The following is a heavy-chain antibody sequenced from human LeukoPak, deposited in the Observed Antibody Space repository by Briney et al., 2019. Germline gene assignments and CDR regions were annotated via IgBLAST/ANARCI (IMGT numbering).Heavy chain of an antibody. D-gene: IGHD6-19*01. Sequence: ASVKVSCKASGYSFTSYDVNWMRQATGEGLEWMGWINPNSGGTNYAQKFQGRVTMTRDTSISTAYMELSRLRSDDTAVYYCARDRYSSGWYPYYWGQGTLVTVSS. V-gene: IGHV1-2*02. CDR3: ARDRYSSGWYPYY. CDR2: INPNSGGT. J-gene: IGHJ4*02. CDR1: GYSFTSYD.